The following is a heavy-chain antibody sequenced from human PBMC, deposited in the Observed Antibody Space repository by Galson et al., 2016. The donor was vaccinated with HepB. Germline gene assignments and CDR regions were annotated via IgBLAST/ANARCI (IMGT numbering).Heavy chain of an antibody. Sequence: TLSLTCIVSGDSIISDSYHYWSWLRQPVGRGLEWVGLIYTTGITSYNPSLKSRLPTSLDTSKNQFSMELGSVTAADKALYYCGRELGSWGQGTLVTV. CDR3: GRELGS. D-gene: IGHD3-16*01. CDR2: IYTTGIT. CDR1: GDSIISDSYHY. J-gene: IGHJ1*01. V-gene: IGHV4-61*02.